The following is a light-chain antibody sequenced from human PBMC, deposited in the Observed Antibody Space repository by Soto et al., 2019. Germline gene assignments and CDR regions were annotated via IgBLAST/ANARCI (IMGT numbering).Light chain of an antibody. Sequence: QSVLTQPPSVSAAPGQTVTVYCSGNKSNVGRNYVSWYQQFPGTAPRLLIYDTNKRPSGIPGRFSGSKSGTSATLGITGLQTGDEAIYYCGTWDSRLSGVLFGGGTKLTVL. CDR1: KSNVGRNY. CDR2: DTN. J-gene: IGLJ2*01. CDR3: GTWDSRLSGVL. V-gene: IGLV1-51*01.